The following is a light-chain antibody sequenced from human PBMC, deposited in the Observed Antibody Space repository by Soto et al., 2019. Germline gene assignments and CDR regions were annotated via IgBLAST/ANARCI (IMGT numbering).Light chain of an antibody. J-gene: IGKJ5*01. V-gene: IGKV1-5*03. CDR3: QHSNSYSIT. CDR2: KAS. Sequence: DIQMTQSPSTLSASVGDRVTITCRASQSISSWLAWYQQKPGKAPKLLIYKASSLESGVPSRFSGSGSGTEFTLTISSLQPDDFAPYYCQHSNSYSITFGQGTRLEMK. CDR1: QSISSW.